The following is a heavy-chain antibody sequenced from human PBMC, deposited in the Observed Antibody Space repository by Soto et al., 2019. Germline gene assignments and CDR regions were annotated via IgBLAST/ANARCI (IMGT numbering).Heavy chain of an antibody. CDR1: GFTFSSYA. V-gene: IGHV3-23*01. J-gene: IGHJ6*02. D-gene: IGHD1-26*01. CDR3: AKADRGPSGSYYYYYGMDV. CDR2: ISGSGGST. Sequence: EVQLLESGGGLVQPGGSLRLSCAASGFTFSSYAMSWVRQAPGKGLEWVSAISGSGGSTYYADSVKGRFTISRDNSKNTLYLQMNSLRAEATAVYYCAKADRGPSGSYYYYYGMDVWGQGTTVTVSS.